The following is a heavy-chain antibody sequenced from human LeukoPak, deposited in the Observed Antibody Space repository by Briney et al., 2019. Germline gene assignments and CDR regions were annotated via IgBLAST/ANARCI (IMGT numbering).Heavy chain of an antibody. D-gene: IGHD3-10*01. CDR2: INPSGGST. J-gene: IGHJ5*02. CDR1: GYTFTSYY. CDR3: ARDYTGYYGSGSYSDTAGNWFDP. Sequence: ASVKVSCKASGYTFTSYYMHWVRQAPGQGLEWMGLINPSGGSTSYAQKFQGRVTMTRDMSTSTVYMELSSLRSEDTAVYYCARDYTGYYGSGSYSDTAGNWFDPWGQGTLVTVSS. V-gene: IGHV1-46*01.